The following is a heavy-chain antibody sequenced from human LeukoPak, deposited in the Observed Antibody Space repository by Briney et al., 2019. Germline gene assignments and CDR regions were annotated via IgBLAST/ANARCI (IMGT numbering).Heavy chain of an antibody. CDR3: ARDLLYSSSSGGWDWFDP. CDR1: GGFISNYY. CDR2: IFYTGGT. D-gene: IGHD6-6*01. V-gene: IGHV4-59*12. Sequence: SETLSLTCTVSGGFISNYYWNWIRQPPGKGLEWIGYIFYTGGTNYNPSLKSRVTISVDTSKNQFSLKLSSVTAADTAVYYCARDLLYSSSSGGWDWFDPWGQGTLVTVSS. J-gene: IGHJ5*02.